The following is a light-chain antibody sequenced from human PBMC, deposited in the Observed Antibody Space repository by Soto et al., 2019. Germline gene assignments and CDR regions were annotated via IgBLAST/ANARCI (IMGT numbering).Light chain of an antibody. Sequence: AIQMTQSPSSLSASVGDRVTITCRASQGIRSDLGWYQQKPGKAPKLLIYGASNLQSGVPSRFSGSGSGTDFTLTISSLQPEDFATYYCLQDYNYPLMFGQGTKVEIK. CDR3: LQDYNYPLM. CDR1: QGIRSD. J-gene: IGKJ1*01. V-gene: IGKV1-6*01. CDR2: GAS.